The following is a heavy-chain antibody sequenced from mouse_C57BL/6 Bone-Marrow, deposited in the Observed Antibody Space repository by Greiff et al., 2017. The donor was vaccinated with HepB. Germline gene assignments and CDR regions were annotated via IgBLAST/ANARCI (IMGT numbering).Heavy chain of an antibody. CDR3: AGEGFDY. CDR1: GYTFTDYE. Sequence: QVQLQQPGAELVRPGASVTLSCKASGYTFTDYEMHWVKQTPVHGLEWIGAIDPETGGTAYNQKFKGKAILTADKSSSTAYMELRSLTSEDSAVYYCAGEGFDYWGQGTTLTVSS. CDR2: IDPETGGT. V-gene: IGHV1-15*01. J-gene: IGHJ2*01.